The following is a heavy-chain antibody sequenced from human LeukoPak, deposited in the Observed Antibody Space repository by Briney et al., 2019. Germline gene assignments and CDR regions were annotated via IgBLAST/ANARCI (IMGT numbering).Heavy chain of an antibody. D-gene: IGHD1-26*01. J-gene: IGHJ5*02. CDR1: VFTFEHYD. CDR2: INWNGSST. Sequence: AGVSLTLPCTASVFTFEHYDMRWVRHAPEKGLEWVCYINWNGSSTGYADSVKGRFTISRDNAKNSLYLQMNSLRAEDGAVYHCARDKVEGANEYCFDPWGQGTLVTVSS. V-gene: IGHV3-20*01. CDR3: ARDKVEGANEYCFDP.